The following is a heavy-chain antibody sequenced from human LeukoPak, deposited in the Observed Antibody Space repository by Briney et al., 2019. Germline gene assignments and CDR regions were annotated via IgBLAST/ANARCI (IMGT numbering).Heavy chain of an antibody. CDR2: IYPGDSDT. CDR1: GYSFTSYW. J-gene: IGHJ4*02. Sequence: GESLKISCKGSGYSFTSYWIGWVRQMPGKGLEWMGIIYPGDSDTRYSPSFQGQVSISADKSINTAYLQWSSLEAPDTAMYYCARRRYYYDSNGYYYQNYYFDYWGQGTLVTVSS. CDR3: ARRRYYYDSNGYYYQNYYFDY. V-gene: IGHV5-51*01. D-gene: IGHD3-22*01.